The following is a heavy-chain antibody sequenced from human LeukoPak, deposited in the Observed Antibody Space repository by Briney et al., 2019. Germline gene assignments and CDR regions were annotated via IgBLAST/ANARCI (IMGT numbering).Heavy chain of an antibody. CDR1: GGSISSGASD. V-gene: IGHV4-31*03. Sequence: SLSLTCTVSGGSISSGASDWGWLRQHPKRGLEWVGYINHSGSTYYNPSLGSRVTMSVDTSKNQFSLKLSSVTAADSAVYYCARAARQGFTMIVVPFFYFDLWGRGTLVTVSS. D-gene: IGHD3-22*01. J-gene: IGHJ2*01. CDR2: INHSGST. CDR3: ARAARQGFTMIVVPFFYFDL.